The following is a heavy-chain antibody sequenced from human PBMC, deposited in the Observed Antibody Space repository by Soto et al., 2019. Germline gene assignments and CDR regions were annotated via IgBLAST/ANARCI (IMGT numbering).Heavy chain of an antibody. CDR1: GGTFSSDA. V-gene: IGHV1-69*13. J-gene: IGHJ4*02. D-gene: IGHD3-22*01. CDR3: ARGYDSSGYYHYFDY. Sequence: SVKVSCKASGGTFSSDAISWVRQAPGQGLEWMGGIIPIFGTANYAQKFQGRVTITADESTSTAYMELSSLRSEDTAVYYCARGYDSSGYYHYFDYWGQGTLVTVSS. CDR2: IIPIFGTA.